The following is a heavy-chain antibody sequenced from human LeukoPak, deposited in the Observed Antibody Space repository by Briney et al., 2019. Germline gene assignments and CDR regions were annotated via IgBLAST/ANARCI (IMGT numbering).Heavy chain of an antibody. CDR1: GFTFSSYA. D-gene: IGHD1-20*01. J-gene: IGHJ5*02. CDR3: AKYGITGTQRDSWFDP. Sequence: GGSLRLSCAASGFTFSSYAMHWVRQAPGKGLEWVSAISGSGGSTYYADSVKGRFTISRDNSKNTLYLQMNSLRAEDTAVYYCAKYGITGTQRDSWFDPWGQGTLVTVSS. V-gene: IGHV3-23*01. CDR2: ISGSGGST.